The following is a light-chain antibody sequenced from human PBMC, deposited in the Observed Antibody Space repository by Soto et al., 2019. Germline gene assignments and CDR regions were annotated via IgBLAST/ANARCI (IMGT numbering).Light chain of an antibody. CDR2: DTF. Sequence: EIVLTQSPATLSLSPGERATLSCRASQSVSNYLAWYRQKPGQAPRLLIFDTFNRATGIPARFSGSGSGTDFTLTISSLEPEDFAVYYCQQRNSWHLTFGGGTRVDVK. CDR1: QSVSNY. CDR3: QQRNSWHLT. J-gene: IGKJ4*01. V-gene: IGKV3D-11*02.